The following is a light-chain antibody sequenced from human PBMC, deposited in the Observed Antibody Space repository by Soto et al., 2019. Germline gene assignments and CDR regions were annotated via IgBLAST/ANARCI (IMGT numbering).Light chain of an antibody. V-gene: IGKV3-15*01. J-gene: IGKJ2*01. CDR1: QSVGTT. CDR2: GAF. CDR3: QEYTNLPVYT. Sequence: EVDLTHSPPTLTVSPGEGVTLSCRASQSVGTTLAWYQQKPGQAPRLLIYGAFTRVTGIPARFSGSGSGTEFTLTISSPQAEDFAVYYCQEYTNLPVYTLAQGGKVEFK.